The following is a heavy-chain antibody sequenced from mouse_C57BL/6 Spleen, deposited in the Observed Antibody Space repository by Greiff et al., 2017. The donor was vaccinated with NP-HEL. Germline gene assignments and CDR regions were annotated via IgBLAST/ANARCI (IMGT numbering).Heavy chain of an antibody. D-gene: IGHD1-1*01. CDR1: GYTFTSYG. CDR2: IYPRSGNT. V-gene: IGHV1-81*01. Sequence: VKLVESGAELARPGASVKLSCKASGYTFTSYGISWVKQRTGQGLEWIGEIYPRSGNTYYNEKFKGKATLTADKSSSTAYMELRSLTSEYSAVYFCARPYGSSYVTYYAMDYWGQGTSVTVSS. CDR3: ARPYGSSYVTYYAMDY. J-gene: IGHJ4*01.